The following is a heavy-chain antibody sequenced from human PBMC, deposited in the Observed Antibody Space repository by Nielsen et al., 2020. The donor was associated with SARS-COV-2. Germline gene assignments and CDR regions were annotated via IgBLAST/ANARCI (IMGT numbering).Heavy chain of an antibody. D-gene: IGHD6-6*01. J-gene: IGHJ6*02. CDR1: GFTFSSYW. CDR3: AANRGSSYYYYYGMDV. CDR2: IKQDGSEK. V-gene: IGHV3-7*03. Sequence: GGSLRLSCAASGFTFSSYWMSWVRQAPGKGLEWVANIKQDGSEKYYVDSVKGRFTISRDNAKNSLYLQMNSLRAEDTAVYYCAANRGSSYYYYYGMDVWGQGTTVTVSS.